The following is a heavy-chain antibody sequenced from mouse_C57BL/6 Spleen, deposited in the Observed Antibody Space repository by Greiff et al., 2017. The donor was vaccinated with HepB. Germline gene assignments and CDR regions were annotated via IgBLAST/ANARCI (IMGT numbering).Heavy chain of an antibody. CDR1: GFTFTDYY. CDR3: ARYPSTRVTKYAMDY. D-gene: IGHD2-2*01. Sequence: DVKLVESGGGLVQPGGSLSLSCAASGFTFTDYYMSWVRQPPGKALEWLGFIRNKANGYPTEYSASVKGRFTISRDNSQSILYLQMNALRAEDSATYYCARYPSTRVTKYAMDYWGQGTSVTVSS. J-gene: IGHJ4*01. CDR2: IRNKANGYPT. V-gene: IGHV7-3*01.